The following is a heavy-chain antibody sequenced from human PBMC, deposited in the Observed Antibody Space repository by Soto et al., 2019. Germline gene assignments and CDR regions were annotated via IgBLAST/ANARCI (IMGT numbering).Heavy chain of an antibody. V-gene: IGHV3-74*01. D-gene: IGHD3-22*01. Sequence: GGSLRLSCAAAGFTFSSYWMHWVRQAPGKGLVWVSRINSDGSSTSYADSVKGRFTISRDNVKNTLYLQINSLRAEDTAVYYCAIRASYYDSSGYFDYWGQGT. J-gene: IGHJ4*02. CDR2: INSDGSST. CDR1: GFTFSSYW. CDR3: AIRASYYDSSGYFDY.